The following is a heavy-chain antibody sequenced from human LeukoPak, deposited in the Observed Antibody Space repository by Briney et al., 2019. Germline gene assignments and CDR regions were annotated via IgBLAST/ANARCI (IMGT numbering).Heavy chain of an antibody. V-gene: IGHV3-21*01. D-gene: IGHD6-19*01. CDR2: ISSSSTYI. Sequence: GGSLRLSCAASGFTFSSYSMNWVRQTPGKGLEWVSSISSSSTYIYYADSVKGRFTISRDNAKNSLYLQMDSLRAEDTAVYYCARELRSAWYYFDYWGQGTLVTVSS. J-gene: IGHJ4*02. CDR1: GFTFSSYS. CDR3: ARELRSAWYYFDY.